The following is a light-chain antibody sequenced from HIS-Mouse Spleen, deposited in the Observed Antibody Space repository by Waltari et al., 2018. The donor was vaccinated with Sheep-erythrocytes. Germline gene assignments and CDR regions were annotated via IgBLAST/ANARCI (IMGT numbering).Light chain of an antibody. J-gene: IGLJ2*01. CDR3: QAWDSSTAV. CDR1: KLGDKY. CDR2: QDS. V-gene: IGLV3-1*01. Sequence: SYELTQPPSVSVSPGPTASITCSGDKLGDKYACWYQQKPGQSPVLVIYQDSKRPSGIPERFSGSNSGNPATLTISGTQAMDEADYYCQAWDSSTAVFGGGTKLTVL.